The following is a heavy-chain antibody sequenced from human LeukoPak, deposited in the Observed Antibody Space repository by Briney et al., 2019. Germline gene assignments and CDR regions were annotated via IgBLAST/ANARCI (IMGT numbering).Heavy chain of an antibody. V-gene: IGHV3-74*01. CDR1: GFTFSSYA. CDR3: ARDSYNNVDF. CDR2: TNTEGTST. J-gene: IGHJ4*02. Sequence: GGSLRLSCAASGFTFSSYAMSWVRQAPGKGLVWVSRTNTEGTSTYYADSVKGRFTVSRDNAKNTVYLQMNSLRAEDTAVYYCARDSYNNVDFWGQGTLVSVSS. D-gene: IGHD3/OR15-3a*01.